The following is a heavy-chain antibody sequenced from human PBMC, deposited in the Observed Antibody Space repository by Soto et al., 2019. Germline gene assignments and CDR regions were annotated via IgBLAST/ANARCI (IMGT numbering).Heavy chain of an antibody. CDR1: GFTFSSYS. J-gene: IGHJ3*02. V-gene: IGHV3-21*01. D-gene: IGHD2-2*01. Sequence: GGSLRLSCAASGFTFSSYSMNWVRQAPGKGLEWVSSIISSSSYIYYADSVKGRFTISRDNAKNSLYLQMNSLIAEDTAVYYCARAEDIVVVPAAAFDIWGQGTMVTVSS. CDR2: IISSSSYI. CDR3: ARAEDIVVVPAAAFDI.